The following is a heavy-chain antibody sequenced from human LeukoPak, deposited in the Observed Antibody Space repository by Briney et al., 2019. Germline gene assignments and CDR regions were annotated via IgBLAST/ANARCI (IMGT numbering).Heavy chain of an antibody. D-gene: IGHD3-10*01. CDR3: ATISRPDSSYYLPPRGYFDY. CDR2: ISYRGGIT. J-gene: IGHJ4*02. CDR1: GFPFTDYD. V-gene: IGHV3-23*01. Sequence: PGGSLRLSCAASGFPFTDYDMSWVRQAPGKGLEWVSVISYRGGITYYADSVKGRFTISRDNSKNTLYLQMKSLRAEDTALYYCATISRPDSSYYLPPRGYFDYWGQGSLVSVSS.